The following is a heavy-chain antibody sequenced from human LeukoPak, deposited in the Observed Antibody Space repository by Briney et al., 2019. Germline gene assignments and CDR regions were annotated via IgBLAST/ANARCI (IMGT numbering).Heavy chain of an antibody. CDR2: INSDGST. CDR3: AKSAAAGDHYYGMDV. J-gene: IGHJ6*02. D-gene: IGHD6-13*01. V-gene: IGHV3-23*01. CDR1: GFTFSSYA. Sequence: GASLRLSCAASGFTFSSYAMSWVRQAPGKGLEWVSTINSDGSTYYADSVKGRFTISRDNSNTLYLQMNSLRAEDTAVHYCAKSAAAGDHYYGMDVWGQGTTVTVSS.